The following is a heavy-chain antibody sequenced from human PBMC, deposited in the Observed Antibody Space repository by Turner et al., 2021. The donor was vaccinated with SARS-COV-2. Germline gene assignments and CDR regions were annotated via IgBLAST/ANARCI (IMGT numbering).Heavy chain of an antibody. CDR2: INPSGGTT. Sequence: QVQLVPSGSEVKKPGASVKVSCKASGYIFTAHYIHWVRQAPGQGLEWMGTINPSGGTTSYAQKFQGRVTMTRDTSTSTVYMELSSLRSEDTAVYFCARDKLLWFGELLATRPAYYYGMDVWGQGTTVTVSS. D-gene: IGHD3-10*01. J-gene: IGHJ6*02. CDR1: GYIFTAHY. CDR3: ARDKLLWFGELLATRPAYYYGMDV. V-gene: IGHV1-46*01.